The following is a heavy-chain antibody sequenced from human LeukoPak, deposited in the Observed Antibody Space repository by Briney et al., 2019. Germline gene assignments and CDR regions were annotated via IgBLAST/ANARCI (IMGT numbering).Heavy chain of an antibody. CDR2: IKQDGSEK. D-gene: IGHD6-19*01. CDR3: ARRGTIAVPVFWFDP. CDR1: RFTFSSYS. J-gene: IGHJ5*02. V-gene: IGHV3-7*01. Sequence: GGSLRLSCAASRFTFSSYSMNWVRQAPGKGLEWVANIKQDGSEKYYLDSLEGRFTISRDNAKNSVYLQINRLRVEDTAVYYCARRGTIAVPVFWFDPWGQGTLVIVSS.